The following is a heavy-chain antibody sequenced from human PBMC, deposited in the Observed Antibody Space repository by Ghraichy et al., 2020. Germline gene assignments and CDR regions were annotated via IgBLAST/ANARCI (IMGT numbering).Heavy chain of an antibody. Sequence: GGSLRLSCAASGFTFSNAWMSWVRQAPGKGLEWVGRIKSKTDGGTTDYAAPVKGRFTISRDDSKNTLYLQMNSLKTEDTAVYYCTTDFTAWAYYGMDVWGQGTTVTVSS. CDR2: IKSKTDGGTT. CDR1: GFTFSNAW. V-gene: IGHV3-15*01. CDR3: TTDFTAWAYYGMDV. J-gene: IGHJ6*02. D-gene: IGHD3-16*01.